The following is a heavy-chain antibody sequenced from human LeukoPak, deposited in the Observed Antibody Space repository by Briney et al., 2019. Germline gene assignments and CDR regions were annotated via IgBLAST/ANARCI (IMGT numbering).Heavy chain of an antibody. CDR3: ARGPKMVGAEPFDY. D-gene: IGHD1-26*01. V-gene: IGHV4-39*01. J-gene: IGHJ4*02. CDR2: IYYSGST. CDR1: GGSISSSSYY. Sequence: PSETLSLTCTVSGGSISSSSYYWGCIRQPPGKGLEWIGSIYYSGSTDYNPALKSRVTISVDTSKNQFSLKLSSVTAADTAVYYCARGPKMVGAEPFDYGGQGTLVTVSS.